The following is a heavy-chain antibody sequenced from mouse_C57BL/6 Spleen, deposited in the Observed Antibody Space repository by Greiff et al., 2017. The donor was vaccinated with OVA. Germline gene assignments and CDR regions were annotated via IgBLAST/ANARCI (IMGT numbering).Heavy chain of an antibody. J-gene: IGHJ3*01. CDR3: TREGYDGFAY. V-gene: IGHV1-15*01. CDR1: GYTFTDYE. CDR2: IDPETGGT. Sequence: QLKESGAELVRPGASVTLSCKASGYTFTDYEMHWVKQTPVHGLEWIGAIDPETGGTAYNQKFKGKAILTADKSSSTAYMELRSLTSEDSAVYYCTREGYDGFAYWGQGTLVTVSA. D-gene: IGHD2-14*01.